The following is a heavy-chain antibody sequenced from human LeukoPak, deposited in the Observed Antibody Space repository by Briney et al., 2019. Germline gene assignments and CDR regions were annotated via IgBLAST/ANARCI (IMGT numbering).Heavy chain of an antibody. J-gene: IGHJ3*02. D-gene: IGHD1-1*01. CDR3: ARSDPTGTTAWRPSVDAFDI. V-gene: IGHV3-48*01. CDR1: GFTFSSYS. CDR2: ISSSSSTI. Sequence: PGGSLRLSCAASGFTFSSYSMNWVRQAPGKGLEWVSYISSSSSTIYYADSVKGRFTISRDYAKNSLYLQMNSLRAEDTAVYYCARSDPTGTTAWRPSVDAFDIWGQGTMVTVSS.